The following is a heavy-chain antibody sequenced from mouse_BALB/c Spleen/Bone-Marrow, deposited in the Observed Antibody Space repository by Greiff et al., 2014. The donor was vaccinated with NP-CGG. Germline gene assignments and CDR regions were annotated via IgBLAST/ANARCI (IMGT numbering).Heavy chain of an antibody. V-gene: IGHV1-5*01. Sequence: EVQLQQSGTVLARPGASVKMSCKASGYSFTSYWMHWVKERPGQGLEWIGVIYPGNSDTSYNQKFKGKAKLTAVTSASTAYMELSSLTNEDSAVYYCARGLRWCFDVWGAGTTVTVSS. CDR2: IYPGNSDT. J-gene: IGHJ1*01. D-gene: IGHD1-1*01. CDR1: GYSFTSYW. CDR3: ARGLRWCFDV.